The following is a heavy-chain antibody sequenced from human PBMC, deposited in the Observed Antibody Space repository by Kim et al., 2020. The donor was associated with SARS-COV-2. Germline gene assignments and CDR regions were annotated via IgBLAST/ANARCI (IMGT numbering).Heavy chain of an antibody. CDR3: AKGPRRITIFGVVMDPLGMDV. CDR2: ISYDGSNK. J-gene: IGHJ6*02. Sequence: GGSLRLSCAASGFTFSSYGMHWVRQAPGKGLEWVAVISYDGSNKYYADSVKGRFTISRDNSKNTLYLQMNSLRAEDTAVYYCAKGPRRITIFGVVMDPLGMDVWGQGTTVTVSS. CDR1: GFTFSSYG. D-gene: IGHD3-3*01. V-gene: IGHV3-30*18.